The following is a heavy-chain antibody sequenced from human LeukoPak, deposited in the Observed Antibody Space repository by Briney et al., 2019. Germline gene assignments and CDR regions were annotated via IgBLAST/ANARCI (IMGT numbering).Heavy chain of an antibody. CDR3: ARETAMVIDY. V-gene: IGHV4-59*01. CDR2: IYYSGST. Sequence: SETLSLTCAVYGGSFSGYYRSWIRQPPGKGLEWIGYIYYSGSTNYNPSLKSRVTISVDTSKNQFSLKLSSVTAADTAVYYCARETAMVIDYWGQGTLVTVSS. D-gene: IGHD5-18*01. J-gene: IGHJ4*02. CDR1: GGSFSGYY.